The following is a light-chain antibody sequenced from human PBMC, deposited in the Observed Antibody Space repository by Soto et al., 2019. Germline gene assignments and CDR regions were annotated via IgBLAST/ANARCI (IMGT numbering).Light chain of an antibody. CDR2: DVN. CDR1: SSDVAAYKY. Sequence: QSALIQPRSVSESPGQSVTISCSGTSSDVAAYKYVSWYQQHPGKAPKLMIYDVNKRPSGVPDRFSGSKSGSTASLTISGLQAEDEADYYCCSYAGSSTWVFGGGTKVPS. CDR3: CSYAGSSTWV. V-gene: IGLV2-11*01. J-gene: IGLJ3*02.